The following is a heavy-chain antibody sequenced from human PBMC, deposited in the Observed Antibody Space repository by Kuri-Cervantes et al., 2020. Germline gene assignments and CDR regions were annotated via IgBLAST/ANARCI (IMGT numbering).Heavy chain of an antibody. J-gene: IGHJ3*02. V-gene: IGHV1-8*01. Sequence: ASVKVSCKASGYTFTSFDINWMRRATGQGLEWMGWTNPHSGHTGYAQNFQGRVTMTRNTSISTAYMEVSSLRSEDTAVYYCASASTGIAFDIWGQGTMVTVSS. CDR2: TNPHSGHT. CDR1: GYTFTSFD. CDR3: ASASTGIAFDI. D-gene: IGHD1-1*01.